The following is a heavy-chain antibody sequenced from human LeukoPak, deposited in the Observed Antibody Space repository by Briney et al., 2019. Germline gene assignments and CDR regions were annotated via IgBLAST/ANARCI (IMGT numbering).Heavy chain of an antibody. CDR1: GFTFSGSA. CDR2: IRSKANSYAT. J-gene: IGHJ6*02. D-gene: IGHD2-2*01. Sequence: GGSLRLSCAAPGFTFSGSAMHWVRQASGKGLEWVGRIRSKANSYATAYAASVKGRFTISRDDSKNTAYLQMNSLKTEDTAVYYCNSFLQGRVGYYGMDVWGQGTTVTVSS. CDR3: NSFLQGRVGYYGMDV. V-gene: IGHV3-73*01.